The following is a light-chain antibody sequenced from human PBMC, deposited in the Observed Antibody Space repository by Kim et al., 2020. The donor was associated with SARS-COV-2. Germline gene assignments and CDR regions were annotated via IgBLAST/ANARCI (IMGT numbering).Light chain of an antibody. CDR3: QQLSSYPVT. V-gene: IGKV1-9*01. CDR2: SAS. Sequence: ESVGDRVTITCRASSDISTSLAWYQQKPGKAPRLIIYSASILQSGVPSRFRGSGYGADFTLTITNLQPEDFATYHCQQLSSYPVTFGGGTKVDIK. CDR1: SDISTS. J-gene: IGKJ4*01.